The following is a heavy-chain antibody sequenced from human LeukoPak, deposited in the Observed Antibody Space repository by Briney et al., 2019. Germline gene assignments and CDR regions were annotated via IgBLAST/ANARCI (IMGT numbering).Heavy chain of an antibody. J-gene: IGHJ4*02. D-gene: IGHD7-27*01. CDR1: GFIFSNYW. Sequence: GGSLRLSCAASGFIFSNYWMSWVRQAPEKGLEWVANIKQDGSEKYYVDSAKGRFTISRDNAKNSLYLQMNSLRAEDTAVYYCARGSGDTGYWGQGTLVTVSS. CDR2: IKQDGSEK. CDR3: ARGSGDTGY. V-gene: IGHV3-7*01.